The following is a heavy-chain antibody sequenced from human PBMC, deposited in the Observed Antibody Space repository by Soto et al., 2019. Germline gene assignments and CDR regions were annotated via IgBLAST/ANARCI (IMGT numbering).Heavy chain of an antibody. D-gene: IGHD3-9*01. V-gene: IGHV1-18*01. J-gene: IGHJ4*02. CDR2: ISAYNGNT. CDR1: GYTFTSYG. Sequence: QVQLVQSGAEVKKPGASVKVSCKASGYTFTSYGISWVRQAPGQGLEWMGWISAYNGNTNYAQKLQGRVTMTTDTSTSTAYMELRCLRSDDTAVYYCARESVLRYFDWLSGGIDYWGQGTLVTVSS. CDR3: ARESVLRYFDWLSGGIDY.